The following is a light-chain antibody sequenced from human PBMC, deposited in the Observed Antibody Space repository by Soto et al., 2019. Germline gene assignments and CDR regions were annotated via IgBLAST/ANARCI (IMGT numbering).Light chain of an antibody. CDR1: QDIRND. CDR2: AAS. J-gene: IGKJ1*01. Sequence: DIQMTQSPSSLSASVGDRVTITCRTSQDIRNDLDWYQQKPGKAPKRLMYAASSLQSGVPSRFSGSGSGTEFTLTISSLQSEDFATYYCLQHNSYSWTFGQGTKVEIK. CDR3: LQHNSYSWT. V-gene: IGKV1-17*01.